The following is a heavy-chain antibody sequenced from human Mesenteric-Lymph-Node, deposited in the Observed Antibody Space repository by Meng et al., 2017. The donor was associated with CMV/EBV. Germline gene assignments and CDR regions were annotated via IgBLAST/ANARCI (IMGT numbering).Heavy chain of an antibody. CDR3: ARGVVMATINNWFDP. CDR2: IIPIFGPA. V-gene: IGHV1-69*05. D-gene: IGHD5-24*01. Sequence: SVKVSCKASGDTFSSYIIIWVRQAPGQGLEWMGGIIPIFGPANYAQKFQGRVTITTDESTNTAYMELSSLRSEDTAVYYCARGVVMATINNWFDPWGQGTLVTVSS. J-gene: IGHJ5*02. CDR1: GDTFSSYI.